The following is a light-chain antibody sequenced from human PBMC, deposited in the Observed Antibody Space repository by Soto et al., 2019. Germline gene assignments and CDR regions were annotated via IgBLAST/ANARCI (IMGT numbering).Light chain of an antibody. CDR3: QQYNNWPLTWT. CDR2: GAS. Sequence: EIVMTQSPATLSVSPGERATLSCRASQSVSSNLAWYQQKPGQAPRLLIYGASTRATGIPARFSGSGSGTVFTLNISSLQSEDFAVYYCQQYNNWPLTWTFGQGTKVEIK. CDR1: QSVSSN. V-gene: IGKV3-15*01. J-gene: IGKJ1*01.